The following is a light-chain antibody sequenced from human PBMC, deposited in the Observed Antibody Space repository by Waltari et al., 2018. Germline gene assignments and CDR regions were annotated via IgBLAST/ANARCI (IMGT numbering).Light chain of an antibody. J-gene: IGLJ1*01. V-gene: IGLV2-8*01. Sequence: QSALTQPPSASGSPGQSVTISCTGTGSGGSVSWYQQPPGKAPKLLIYEVSKRPSGVPDRFSGAKSGNTASLTVSGLQAEDEGDYYCSSDAVSNNFYDFGSGTKVTVL. CDR2: EVS. CDR3: SSDAVSNNFYD. CDR1: GSGGS.